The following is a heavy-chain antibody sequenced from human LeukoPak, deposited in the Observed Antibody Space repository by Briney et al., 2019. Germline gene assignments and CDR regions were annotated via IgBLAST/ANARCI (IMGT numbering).Heavy chain of an antibody. Sequence: SEALSLTCTVSGGSISDYYWSWIRQTPEKGLEWIGSIYYSGSTYYNPSLKSRVTISVDTSKNQFSLKLSSVTAADTAVYYCARLTSRFGELSSASWGQGTLVTVSS. V-gene: IGHV4-59*05. D-gene: IGHD3-10*01. J-gene: IGHJ5*02. CDR3: ARLTSRFGELSSAS. CDR2: IYYSGST. CDR1: GGSISDYY.